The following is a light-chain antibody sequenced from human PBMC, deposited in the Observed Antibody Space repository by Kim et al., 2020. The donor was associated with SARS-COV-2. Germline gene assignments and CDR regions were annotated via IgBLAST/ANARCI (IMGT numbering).Light chain of an antibody. Sequence: EIVLTQSPATLSVSPGERATLSCRASQSVNTNLAWYQQRPGQAPRILIYGTSTRATGIPDRFSGSGSATDFTLTISSLQSEDSAVYYCQQYNQWPPEYTFGQGTKLEI. CDR2: GTS. CDR1: QSVNTN. J-gene: IGKJ2*01. V-gene: IGKV3-15*01. CDR3: QQYNQWPPEYT.